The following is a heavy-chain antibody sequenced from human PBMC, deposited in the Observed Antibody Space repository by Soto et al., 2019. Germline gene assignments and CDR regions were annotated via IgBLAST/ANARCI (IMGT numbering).Heavy chain of an antibody. CDR1: GDSISSYY. V-gene: IGHV4-59*01. J-gene: IGHJ4*02. Sequence: PSETLSLTCTVSGDSISSYYWSWIRQPPGKGLEWIFYIYYSGSTNYNPSLKSRVTISVDTSKKQFSLKVSSVTATDTAVYYCARLSPTSANWALHXSGQGTFVTVSX. CDR2: IYYSGST. D-gene: IGHD7-27*01. CDR3: ARLSPTSANWALHX.